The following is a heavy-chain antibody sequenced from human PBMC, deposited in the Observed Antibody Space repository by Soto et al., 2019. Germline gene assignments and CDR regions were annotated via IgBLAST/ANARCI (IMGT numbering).Heavy chain of an antibody. V-gene: IGHV3-21*06. CDR3: QRESEDLTANFDY. J-gene: IGHJ4*02. CDR1: GFTFTRYS. Sequence: EVQLVESGGGLVKPGGSLRLSCAASGFTFTRYSMNWVRQAPGKGLEWVSSISSTTNYIYYGDFMQGRFTISRDNTKNSLYLEMNSLRAEDTALYYCQRESEDLTANFDYWGQGTLVTVSS. CDR2: ISSTTNYI.